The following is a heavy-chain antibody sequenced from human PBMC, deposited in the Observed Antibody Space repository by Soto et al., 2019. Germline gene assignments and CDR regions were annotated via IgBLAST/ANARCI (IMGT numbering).Heavy chain of an antibody. V-gene: IGHV3-48*01. J-gene: IGHJ6*02. Sequence: GGSLRLSCAASGFTFSSYSMNWVRQAPGKGLEWVSYISSSSSTIYYADSVKGRFTISRDNAKNSLYLQMNSLRAEDTAVYYCARASCSSTSSYYPPGYYYYGMDVWGQGTTVTVSS. CDR1: GFTFSSYS. CDR3: ARASCSSTSSYYPPGYYYYGMDV. D-gene: IGHD2-2*01. CDR2: ISSSSSTI.